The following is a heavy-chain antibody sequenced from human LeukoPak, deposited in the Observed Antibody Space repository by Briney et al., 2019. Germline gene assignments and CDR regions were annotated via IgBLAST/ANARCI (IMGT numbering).Heavy chain of an antibody. J-gene: IGHJ4*02. V-gene: IGHV3-21*01. CDR3: ARDVSSWYRFDY. CDR1: GFTFSSYS. CDR2: ISSSSSYI. Sequence: GGSLRLSCAASGFTFSSYSMNWVRQAPGKGLEWVSSISSSSSYIYYADSVKGRFTISRDNATNSLYLQMNSLRAEDTAVYYCARDVSSWYRFDYWGQGTLVTVSS. D-gene: IGHD6-13*01.